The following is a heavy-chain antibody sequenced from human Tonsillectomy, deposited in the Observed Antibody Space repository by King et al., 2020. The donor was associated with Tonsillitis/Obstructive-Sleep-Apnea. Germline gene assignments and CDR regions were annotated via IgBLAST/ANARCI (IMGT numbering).Heavy chain of an antibody. Sequence: VQLVESGGGLVQPGGSLRLSCAASGFTVSRNYMSWVRQAPGKGLEWVSVIYSGGSTYYADSVKGRFTISRDNSKNTLYLQMNSLRAEDTAVYYCARVEYQLPTGSWGRGTLVTVSS. CDR2: IYSGGST. CDR1: GFTVSRNY. V-gene: IGHV3-66*01. D-gene: IGHD2-2*01. J-gene: IGHJ5*02. CDR3: ARVEYQLPTGS.